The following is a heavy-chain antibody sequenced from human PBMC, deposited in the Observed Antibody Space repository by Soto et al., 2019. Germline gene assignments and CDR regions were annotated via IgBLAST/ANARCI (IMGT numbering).Heavy chain of an antibody. J-gene: IGHJ4*02. CDR2: FTSGGST. D-gene: IGHD6-19*01. CDR1: GFIFSNYA. CDR3: ARTDKYNSQSSGWSNRFDY. V-gene: IGHV3-23*01. Sequence: EVQLLESGGDLVQPGGSLRLSCSASGFIFSNYAMTWVRQAPGKGPEWVSTFTSGGSTYYRDTVKGRFTISRDNSKNTLYLQMNSLRAEDTAVYYCARTDKYNSQSSGWSNRFDYWRQGTLVTVSS.